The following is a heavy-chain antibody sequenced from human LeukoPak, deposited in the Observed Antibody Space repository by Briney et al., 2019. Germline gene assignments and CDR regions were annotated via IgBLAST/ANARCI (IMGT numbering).Heavy chain of an antibody. J-gene: IGHJ4*02. Sequence: GRSLRLSCAASGFTFSSYAMHWVRQAPGKGLEWVAVISYDGSNKYYADSVKGRFTISRDNSKNTLYLQMNSLRDEDTAVYYCASDPEPVVAAMEGYFDYWGQGTLVTVSS. CDR1: GFTFSSYA. V-gene: IGHV3-30-3*01. CDR2: ISYDGSNK. CDR3: ASDPEPVVAAMEGYFDY. D-gene: IGHD2-15*01.